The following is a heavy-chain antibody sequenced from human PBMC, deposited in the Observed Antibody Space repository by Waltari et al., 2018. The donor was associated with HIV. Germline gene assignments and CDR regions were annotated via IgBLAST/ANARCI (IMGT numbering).Heavy chain of an antibody. V-gene: IGHV1-69*01. Sequence: QVQLVQSGAEVKKPGSSAKVSCKASGGTVSSPDISWVRQAPGQGLDWMGAIIPLFGEANSGSKCQGRLTITADESTSTAYMELSSLRSEDTAVYYCARVPDRSGYQRYAMDVWGQGTTVTVS. CDR1: GGTVSSPD. D-gene: IGHD3-22*01. CDR2: IIPLFGEA. J-gene: IGHJ6*02. CDR3: ARVPDRSGYQRYAMDV.